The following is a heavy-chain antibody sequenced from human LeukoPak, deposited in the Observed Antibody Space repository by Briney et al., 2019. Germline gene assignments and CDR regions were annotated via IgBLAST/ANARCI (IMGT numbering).Heavy chain of an antibody. Sequence: RAGGSLRLSCAASGFTFSSYSTNWVRQAPGKGLEWVSSISSSSSYIYYADSVKGRFTISRDNAKNSLYLQMNSLRAEDTAVYYCARVEGYLTGYYYFDYWGQGTLVTVSS. D-gene: IGHD3-9*01. J-gene: IGHJ4*02. CDR3: ARVEGYLTGYYYFDY. V-gene: IGHV3-21*01. CDR1: GFTFSSYS. CDR2: ISSSSSYI.